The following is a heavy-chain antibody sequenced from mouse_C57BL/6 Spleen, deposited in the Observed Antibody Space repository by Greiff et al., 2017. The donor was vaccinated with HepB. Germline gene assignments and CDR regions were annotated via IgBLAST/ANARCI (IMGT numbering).Heavy chain of an antibody. V-gene: IGHV10-1*01. J-gene: IGHJ4*01. CDR2: IRSKSNNYAT. CDR1: GFSFNTYA. CDR3: VRLSGTRDDYAMDY. D-gene: IGHD4-1*01. Sequence: EVQGVESGGGLVQPKGSLKLSCAASGFSFNTYAMNWVRQAPGKGLEWVARIRSKSNNYATYYADSVKDRFTISRDDSESMLYLQMNNLKTEDTAMYYCVRLSGTRDDYAMDYWGQGTSVTVSS.